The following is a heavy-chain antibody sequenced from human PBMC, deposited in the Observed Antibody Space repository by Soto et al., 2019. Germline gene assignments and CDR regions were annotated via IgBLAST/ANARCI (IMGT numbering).Heavy chain of an antibody. CDR1: GFTVSSNY. CDR2: IYSGGST. CDR3: ASASRNPWGYYYYYSGMDV. D-gene: IGHD7-27*01. V-gene: IGHV3-66*01. J-gene: IGHJ6*02. Sequence: EVQLVESGGGLVQPGGSLRLSCAASGFTVSSNYMSWVRQAPGKGLEWVSVIYSGGSTYYADSLKGRFTISSDNSKNTLYLQMKSLRAEDTSVYYCASASRNPWGYYYYYSGMDVWGQGTTVTVSS.